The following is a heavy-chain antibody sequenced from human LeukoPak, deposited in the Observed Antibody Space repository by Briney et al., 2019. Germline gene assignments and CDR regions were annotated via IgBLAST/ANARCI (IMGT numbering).Heavy chain of an antibody. CDR2: IYYSGSI. CDR1: GXSISSYY. J-gene: IGHJ4*02. CDR3: VRGCCGNYWHFDY. D-gene: IGHD1-26*01. Sequence: SETLSLTCTVSGXSISSYYWSWIRQPPGKGLEWIGYIYYSGSIVYNPSLKSRVTISVDTSKNQFSLKLSSVTAADTAVYYCVRGCCGNYWHFDYWGQGTLVTVSS. V-gene: IGHV4-59*08.